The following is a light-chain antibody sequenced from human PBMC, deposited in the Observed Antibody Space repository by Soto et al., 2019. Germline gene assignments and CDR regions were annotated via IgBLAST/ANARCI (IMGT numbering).Light chain of an antibody. CDR2: EDF. V-gene: IGKV3-20*01. CDR1: ENLSSMY. CDR3: QQFCISPPYT. J-gene: IGKJ2*01. Sequence: EIVLTQSPGTLSLSPGERATISCRSSENLSSMYLAWYQKKPGQPPRLLIYEDFTRAAGVPDRFSGSGSGTDFALTISRMEPADVAVYYCQQFCISPPYTFGQGTRLEIK.